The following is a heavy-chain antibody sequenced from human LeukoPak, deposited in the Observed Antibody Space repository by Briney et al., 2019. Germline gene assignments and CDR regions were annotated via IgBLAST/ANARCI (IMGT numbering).Heavy chain of an antibody. V-gene: IGHV4-4*02. Sequence: SETLPLTCAVTGASISNSNWWSWVRQPPGKGLEWIGEIYHSGSTNYKPSLKSRATISVDKSKNQFSLKLSSVTAADTAVYYCASRAPRDNYNRYLPIDYWGQGTLVTVSS. D-gene: IGHD3-22*01. CDR1: GASISNSNW. CDR3: ASRAPRDNYNRYLPIDY. J-gene: IGHJ4*02. CDR2: IYHSGST.